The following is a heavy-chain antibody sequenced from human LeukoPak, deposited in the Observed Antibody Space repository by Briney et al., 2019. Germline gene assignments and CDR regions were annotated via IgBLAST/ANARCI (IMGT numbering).Heavy chain of an antibody. CDR2: ISSSSSHI. V-gene: IGHV3-21*01. D-gene: IGHD5-18*01. J-gene: IGHJ4*02. CDR3: ARDTALIRHDY. CDR1: GFTFSSYS. Sequence: GGSLRLSCAASGFTFSSYSMNWVRQAPGKGLEWVSSISSSSSHIYYADSVKGRFTISRDNAKNSLYLQMNSLRAEDTAVYYCARDTALIRHDYWGQGTLVTVSS.